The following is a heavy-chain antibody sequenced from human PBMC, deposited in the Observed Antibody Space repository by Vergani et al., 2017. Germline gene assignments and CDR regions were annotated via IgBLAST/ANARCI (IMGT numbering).Heavy chain of an antibody. D-gene: IGHD3-9*01. CDR2: IKSDGSIT. J-gene: IGHJ5*01. Sequence: DVHLAESGGGFFQPGGSLRLSCSASGFSFNSYWMHWVRQVPGEGLLWVSRIKSDGSITAYADSVKGRFTIPRDNAQNTLYLQMNSRRVEDTGVYYCARARCIETCYMSNWLDSWGQGTLVTVSS. CDR3: ARARCIETCYMSNWLDS. V-gene: IGHV3-74*03. CDR1: GFSFNSYW.